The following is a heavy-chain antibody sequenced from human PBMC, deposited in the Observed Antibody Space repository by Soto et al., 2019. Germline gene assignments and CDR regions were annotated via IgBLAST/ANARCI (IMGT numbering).Heavy chain of an antibody. J-gene: IGHJ6*02. Sequence: QVQLVESGGGVVQPGRSLRLSCAASGFTFSSYGMHWVRQAPGKGLEWVAVISYDGSNKYYEDSVKGRFTISRDNSKNTLYLQMNSLRAEDTAVYYCAKALGIAAAGSYYYYGMDVWGQGTTVTVSS. CDR1: GFTFSSYG. CDR2: ISYDGSNK. D-gene: IGHD6-13*01. V-gene: IGHV3-30*18. CDR3: AKALGIAAAGSYYYYGMDV.